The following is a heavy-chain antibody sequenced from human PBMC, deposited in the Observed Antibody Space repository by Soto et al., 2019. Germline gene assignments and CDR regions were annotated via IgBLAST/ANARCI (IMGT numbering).Heavy chain of an antibody. J-gene: IGHJ4*02. D-gene: IGHD6-13*01. CDR2: ISGSGGST. CDR3: AKRWGVAGYSSSWFYDY. Sequence: GGSLRLSCAASGFTFSSYAMSWVRQAPGKGLEWVSAISGSGGSTYYADSVKGRFTISKDNSKNTLYLQMNSLRAEDKAVYYCAKRWGVAGYSSSWFYDYWGQGTLVTVSS. V-gene: IGHV3-23*01. CDR1: GFTFSSYA.